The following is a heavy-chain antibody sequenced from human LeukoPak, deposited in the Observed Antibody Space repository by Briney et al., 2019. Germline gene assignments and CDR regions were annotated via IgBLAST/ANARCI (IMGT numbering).Heavy chain of an antibody. Sequence: PSETLSLTCTVSGGSISSYYWSWIRQPPGKGLEWIGYIYYSGTTNYNPSLKSRVTISVDTSKNQFSLKLSSVTAADTAVYYCARDQSGGDWFDPWGQGTLVTVSS. V-gene: IGHV4-59*12. D-gene: IGHD3-10*01. CDR3: ARDQSGGDWFDP. CDR1: GGSISSYY. J-gene: IGHJ5*02. CDR2: IYYSGTT.